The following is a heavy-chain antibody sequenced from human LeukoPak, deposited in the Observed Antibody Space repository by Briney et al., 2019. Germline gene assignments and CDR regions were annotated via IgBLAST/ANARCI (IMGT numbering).Heavy chain of an antibody. CDR1: GFTFISYS. J-gene: IGHJ4*02. CDR2: ISTNSHYI. Sequence: GGSLRLSCAASGFTFISYSINWVRQAPGKGLEWVSSISTNSHYIYYADSVKGRFTISRDNAKNSLYLQMNSLRAEDTAVYYCAKDNGDYGFDYWGQGTLATVSS. V-gene: IGHV3-21*04. D-gene: IGHD4-17*01. CDR3: AKDNGDYGFDY.